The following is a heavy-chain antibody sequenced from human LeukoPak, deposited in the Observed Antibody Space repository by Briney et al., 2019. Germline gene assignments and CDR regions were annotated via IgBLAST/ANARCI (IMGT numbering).Heavy chain of an antibody. CDR2: FDPEDGET. J-gene: IGHJ1*01. V-gene: IGHV1-24*01. D-gene: IGHD6-19*01. CDR3: ATMDGGAGGWYPSRYFQH. CDR1: RYTLTELS. Sequence: ASVKVSCKVSRYTLTELSMHWVRQAPGEGLEWMGGFDPEDGETIYAQKFQGRVTMTEDTSTDTAYMELSSLRSEDTAVYYCATMDGGAGGWYPSRYFQHWGQGTLVTVSS.